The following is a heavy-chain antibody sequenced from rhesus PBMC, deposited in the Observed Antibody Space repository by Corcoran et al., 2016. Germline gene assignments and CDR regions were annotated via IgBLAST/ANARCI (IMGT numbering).Heavy chain of an antibody. CDR3: ARASNYYGLYS. J-gene: IGHJ6*01. CDR2: ISGRSGST. CDR1: GGSVCSSKW. Sequence: HVQRQESGPGPLKPSETRSVTCAISGGSVCSSKWWSWIRQPPGKGLEWIGYISGRSGSTYYNPSLKRRVTISPDTSKNQFSLKLSSVTAADTAVYYCARASNYYGLYSWGQGVVVTVSS. V-gene: IGHV4-65*01.